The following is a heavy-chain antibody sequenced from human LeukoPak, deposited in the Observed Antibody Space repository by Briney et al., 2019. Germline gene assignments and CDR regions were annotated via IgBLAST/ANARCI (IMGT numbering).Heavy chain of an antibody. CDR3: AKVSAGGYFSYYYMDV. J-gene: IGHJ6*03. Sequence: GGSLRLSCAASGFTFSSYAMSWVRQAPGKGLEWVSAISGSGGSTYYADSVKGRFTISRDNSKNTPYLQMNSLRAEDTAVYYCAKVSAGGYFSYYYMDVWGKGTTVTVSS. V-gene: IGHV3-23*01. D-gene: IGHD2-2*03. CDR2: ISGSGGST. CDR1: GFTFSSYA.